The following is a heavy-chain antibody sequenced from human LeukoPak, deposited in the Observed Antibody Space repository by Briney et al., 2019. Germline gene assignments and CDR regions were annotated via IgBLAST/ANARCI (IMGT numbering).Heavy chain of an antibody. CDR3: ARQMARGVISWFDP. CDR1: GGSINNNNYF. V-gene: IGHV4-39*01. D-gene: IGHD3-10*01. CDR2: IYYSGST. J-gene: IGHJ5*02. Sequence: SETLSLTCTVSGGSINNNNYFWGWIRQPPGKGLEWIASIYYSGSTYYNPSLKSRVTISVDTSKNQFSLKLSSVTAADTAVYYCARQMARGVISWFDPWGQGTLVTVSS.